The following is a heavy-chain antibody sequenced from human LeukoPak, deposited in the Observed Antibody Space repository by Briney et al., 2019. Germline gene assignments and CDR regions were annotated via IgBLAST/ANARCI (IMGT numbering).Heavy chain of an antibody. CDR3: AREVGYSTSYYGWFDP. CDR2: ISCNSGVT. J-gene: IGHJ5*02. Sequence: ASVKVSCKASGCTFTGHYIHWMRQAPGQGLEWMGRISCNSGVTIYTQNFQGRVTMTRDTSISTVYMELSSLRPDDTAVYYCAREVGYSTSYYGWFDPWGQGTLVTVPS. V-gene: IGHV1-2*06. D-gene: IGHD2-2*01. CDR1: GCTFTGHY.